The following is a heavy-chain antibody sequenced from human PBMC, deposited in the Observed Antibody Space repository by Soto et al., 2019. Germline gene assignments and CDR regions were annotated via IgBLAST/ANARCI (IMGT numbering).Heavy chain of an antibody. J-gene: IGHJ4*02. CDR2: ISSSGSTI. V-gene: IGHV3-11*01. D-gene: IGHD1-1*01. CDR1: GFTFSDYY. CDR3: VEPGAYWTR. Sequence: LRLSCAASGFTFSDYYMSWIRQAPGKGLEWVSYISSSGSTIYYADSVKGRFTISRDNSKNILYLQLNILRVDDTALYYCVEPGAYWTRWGQGTLVTVSS.